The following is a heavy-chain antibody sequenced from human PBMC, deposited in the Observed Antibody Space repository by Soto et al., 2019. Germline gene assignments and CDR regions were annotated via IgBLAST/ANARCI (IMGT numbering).Heavy chain of an antibody. CDR2: ITSDTNTI. Sequence: EVQLVESGGGLVQPGGSLRLSCAASGFPFSIYSMNWVRQAPGKGLEWSSYITSDTNTIKYADSVKRRFTISRDNAKNLVYLQMNSLRDGDTAVYFCARSVEGHFDYWGQGTVVTVSS. V-gene: IGHV3-48*02. CDR1: GFPFSIYS. D-gene: IGHD6-19*01. CDR3: ARSVEGHFDY. J-gene: IGHJ4*02.